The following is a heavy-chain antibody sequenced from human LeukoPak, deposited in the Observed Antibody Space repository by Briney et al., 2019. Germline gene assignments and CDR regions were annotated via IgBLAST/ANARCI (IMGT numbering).Heavy chain of an antibody. CDR3: ARWIPSGSSFDY. J-gene: IGHJ4*02. D-gene: IGHD2-15*01. Sequence: SETLSLTCTVSGGSISSNYWSWIRQPPGKGQEWIGYIYYSGSTYYNPSLKSRVTISAETSKNQFSLRLNSVTAADTAMYYCARWIPSGSSFDYWGQGNLVTVSS. CDR2: IYYSGST. V-gene: IGHV4-59*01. CDR1: GGSISSNY.